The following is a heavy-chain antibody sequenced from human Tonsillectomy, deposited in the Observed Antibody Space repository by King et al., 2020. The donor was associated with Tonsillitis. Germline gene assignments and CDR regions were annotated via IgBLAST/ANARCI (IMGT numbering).Heavy chain of an antibody. CDR2: ISSSSSYI. D-gene: IGHD6-6*01. CDR1: GFTFSSYS. J-gene: IGHJ3*02. V-gene: IGHV3-21*01. Sequence: EVQLVESGGGLVKPGGSLRLSCAASGFTFSSYSMNWVRQAPGKGLEWVSSISSSSSYIYYADSVKGRFTISRDNAKNSLYLQMNSLRAEDTAVYYCASKVSSGLGAFDIWGQGTMVTVSS. CDR3: ASKVSSGLGAFDI.